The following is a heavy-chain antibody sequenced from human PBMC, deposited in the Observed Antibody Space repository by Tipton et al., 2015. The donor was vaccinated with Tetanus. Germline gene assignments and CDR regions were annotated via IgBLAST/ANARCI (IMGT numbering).Heavy chain of an antibody. Sequence: LRLSCTVSGGSISSYYWSWIRQPPGKGLEWIGYIYYSGSTNYNPSLKSRVTISVDTSKNQFSLKLSSVTAADTAVYYCARDPDAINAFDIWGQGTMVTVSS. CDR3: ARDPDAINAFDI. J-gene: IGHJ3*02. D-gene: IGHD1-14*01. CDR1: GGSISSYY. V-gene: IGHV4-59*01. CDR2: IYYSGST.